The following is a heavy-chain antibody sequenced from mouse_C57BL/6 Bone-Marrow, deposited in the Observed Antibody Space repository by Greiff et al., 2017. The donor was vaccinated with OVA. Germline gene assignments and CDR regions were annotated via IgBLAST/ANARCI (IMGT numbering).Heavy chain of an antibody. V-gene: IGHV15-2*01. CDR3: ARDHYGSSYPFAY. CDR2: ILPSIGRT. D-gene: IGHD1-1*01. Sequence: VQLQESGSELRSPGSSVKLSCKDFDSEVFPIAYMSWVRQKPGHGFEWIGGILPSIGRTIYGAKFEDKATLDADTLSNTAYLELNSLTSEDSAIYYGARDHYGSSYPFAYWGQGTLVTVSA. J-gene: IGHJ3*01. CDR1: DSEVFPIAY.